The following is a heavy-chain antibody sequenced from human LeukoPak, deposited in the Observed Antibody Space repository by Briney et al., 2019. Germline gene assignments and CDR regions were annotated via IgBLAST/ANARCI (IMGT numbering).Heavy chain of an antibody. CDR3: ATDADLGWFDP. CDR1: GGSISSYY. CDR2: IYYSGST. D-gene: IGHD3-16*01. J-gene: IGHJ5*02. Sequence: SETLSLTCTVSGGSISSYYWSWIRQPPGKGLEWIGYIYYSGSTNYNPSLKSRVTISVDTSKNQFSLKLSSVTAADTAVYYCATDADLGWFDPWGQGTLVTVSS. V-gene: IGHV4-59*08.